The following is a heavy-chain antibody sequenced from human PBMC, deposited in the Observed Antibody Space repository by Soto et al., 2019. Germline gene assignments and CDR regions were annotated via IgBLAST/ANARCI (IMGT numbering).Heavy chain of an antibody. CDR3: VRQGIGNLHGLVDV. J-gene: IGHJ6*02. D-gene: IGHD1-1*01. CDR2: VYSTGGT. CDR1: SGPSSSHN. V-gene: IGHV4-59*08. Sequence: QVQLQQSGPGLVKPSETLSLTCSVSSGPSSSHNWGWIRQPPGRGLEWIGYVYSTGGTSYNPSLKGRVTISADTSTNHISRTLTSVTAADTAVYYCVRQGIGNLHGLVDVWGQGTTVRVSS.